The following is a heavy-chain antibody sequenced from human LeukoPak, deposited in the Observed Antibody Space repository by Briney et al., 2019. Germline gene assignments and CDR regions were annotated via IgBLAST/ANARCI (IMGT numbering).Heavy chain of an antibody. J-gene: IGHJ6*02. CDR3: AKEIAPFIVVVPAARVPDV. Sequence: PGGSLRLSCAASGFTFSSYAMSWVRQAPGKGLEWVSAISGSGGSTYYADFVKGRFTISRDNSKNTLYLQMNSLRAEDTAVYYCAKEIAPFIVVVPAARVPDVWGQGTTVTVSS. CDR1: GFTFSSYA. CDR2: ISGSGGST. V-gene: IGHV3-23*01. D-gene: IGHD2-2*01.